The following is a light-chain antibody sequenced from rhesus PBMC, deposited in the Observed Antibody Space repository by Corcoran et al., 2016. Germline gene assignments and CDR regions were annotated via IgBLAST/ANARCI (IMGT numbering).Light chain of an antibody. CDR3: QHSYGTPLT. J-gene: IGKJ4*01. V-gene: IGKV1-74*01. Sequence: DIQMTQSPSSLSASVGDRVTITCRASENVNNYLHWYHQKPGKVPKLLIYKSSTLQSGVQSSFRGSGSGTDFTLTISSLQPEDFATYYCQHSYGTPLTFGGGTKVELK. CDR2: KSS. CDR1: ENVNNY.